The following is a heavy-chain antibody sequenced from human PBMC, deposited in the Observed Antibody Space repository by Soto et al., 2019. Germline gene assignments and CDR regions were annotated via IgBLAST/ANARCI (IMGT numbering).Heavy chain of an antibody. CDR2: ISGSGGST. V-gene: IGHV3-23*01. Sequence: GGSLRLSCAASGFSFSNSAMSWVRQAPGKGLEWVSAISGSGGSTYSADSVKGRFTISRDNSKNTLYLQMNSLRAEDTAVYYCAKDLAANYYQFYMDVWGRGTTVTVSS. J-gene: IGHJ6*03. D-gene: IGHD2-15*01. CDR3: AKDLAANYYQFYMDV. CDR1: GFSFSNSA.